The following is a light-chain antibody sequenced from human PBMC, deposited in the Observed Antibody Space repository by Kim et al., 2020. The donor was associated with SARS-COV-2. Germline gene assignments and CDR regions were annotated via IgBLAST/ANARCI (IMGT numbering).Light chain of an antibody. CDR3: QQRRNWPHVYT. Sequence: EIVLTQSAATLSLSPGERATLSCRASQSVSSYLAWYQQKPGQAPRLLIYYASNRATGIPARFSGSGSGTDFTLTISSLEPEDFAVYYCQQRRNWPHVYTLAQGTKLEI. CDR2: YAS. J-gene: IGKJ2*01. V-gene: IGKV3-11*01. CDR1: QSVSSY.